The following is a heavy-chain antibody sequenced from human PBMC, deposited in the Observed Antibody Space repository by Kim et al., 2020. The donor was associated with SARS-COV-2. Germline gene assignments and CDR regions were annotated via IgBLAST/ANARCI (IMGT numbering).Heavy chain of an antibody. CDR3: ARDPGPVVVPAAMHRDY. J-gene: IGHJ4*02. CDR2: SYHSGST. D-gene: IGHD2-2*01. Sequence: SETLSLTCTVSGYSISSGYYWGWSRQPPGKGLVWIGSSYHSGSTSYNPSLQSRVTISVDTSKNQFSLKLSSVTAADTAVYYCARDPGPVVVPAAMHRDYWGQGTLVTVSS. V-gene: IGHV4-38-2*02. CDR1: GYSISSGYY.